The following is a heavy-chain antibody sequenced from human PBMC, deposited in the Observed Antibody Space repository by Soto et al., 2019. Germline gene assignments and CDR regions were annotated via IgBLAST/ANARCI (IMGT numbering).Heavy chain of an antibody. V-gene: IGHV4-34*01. CDR3: ARGITMTEAVKGGAPDKYYFDS. J-gene: IGHJ4*02. D-gene: IGHD3-22*01. CDR1: GASFSGYY. Sequence: ESLCLACSVYGASFSGYYWSWIRQPPGKGLEWIGEVNHSGNTNENPSLKSRVTISVDTSKNQFSLKLRSVTDADTDVYYCARGITMTEAVKGGAPDKYYFDSWGQGGLVTVYS. CDR2: VNHSGNT.